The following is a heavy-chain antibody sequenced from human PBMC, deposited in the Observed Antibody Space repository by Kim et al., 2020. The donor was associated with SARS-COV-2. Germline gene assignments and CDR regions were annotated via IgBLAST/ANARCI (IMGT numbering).Heavy chain of an antibody. CDR1: GFTFSSYW. D-gene: IGHD2-21*02. V-gene: IGHV3-7*03. J-gene: IGHJ3*02. Sequence: GGSLRLSCAASGFTFSSYWMSWVRQAPGKGLEWVANIKQDGSEKYYVDSVKGRFTISRDNAKNSLYLQMNSLRAEDTAVYYCARAHYCGGDCYRNDAFDIWGQGTMVTVSS. CDR2: IKQDGSEK. CDR3: ARAHYCGGDCYRNDAFDI.